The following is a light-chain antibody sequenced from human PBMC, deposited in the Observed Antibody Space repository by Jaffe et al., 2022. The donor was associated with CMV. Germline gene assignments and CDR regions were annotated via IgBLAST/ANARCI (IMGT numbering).Light chain of an antibody. J-gene: IGLJ3*02. CDR3: ATWHGTLTGFHWV. CDR2: NDD. V-gene: IGLV1-44*01. Sequence: QSVLTQPPSASGTPGQRVTISCSGSSSNIGGNSVYWYQQLPGTAPKLLIHNDDQRPSGVPDRFSGSKSGTSASLAISGLQSEDEADYYCATWHGTLTGFHWVFGGGTKVTVL. CDR1: SSNIGGNS.